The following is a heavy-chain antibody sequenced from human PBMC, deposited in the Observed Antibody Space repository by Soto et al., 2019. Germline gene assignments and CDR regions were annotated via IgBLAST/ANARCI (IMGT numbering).Heavy chain of an antibody. V-gene: IGHV3-21*01. CDR1: GFTLSSYS. CDR3: ARAVEMATSPNGRRYWEYFDN. J-gene: IGHJ4*02. Sequence: GGSLRLSCAASGFTLSSYSMNWVRQAPGKGLEWVSSISSSGSYIYYADSVKGRFTISRDNAKNSLYLQMNSLRAEDTAVYYCARAVEMATSPNGRRYWEYFDNWGQGTLVTVSS. CDR2: ISSSGSYI. D-gene: IGHD2-15*01.